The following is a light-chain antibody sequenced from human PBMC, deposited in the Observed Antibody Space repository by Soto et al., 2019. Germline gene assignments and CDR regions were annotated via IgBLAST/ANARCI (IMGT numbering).Light chain of an antibody. Sequence: EIVLTQSPATLSLSPGERATLSCRASQSVNNNLAWYQQKPGQAPRLLIYEASNRATGIPARFSGSGSGTDFTLPITGLEPEDFAVYYCQQRFSWPPLTFGGGTKVEIK. V-gene: IGKV3-11*01. CDR1: QSVNNN. CDR3: QQRFSWPPLT. J-gene: IGKJ4*01. CDR2: EAS.